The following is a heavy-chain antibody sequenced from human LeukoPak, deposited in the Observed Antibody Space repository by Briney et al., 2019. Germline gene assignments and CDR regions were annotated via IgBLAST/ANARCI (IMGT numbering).Heavy chain of an antibody. CDR1: GFTFSSYA. D-gene: IGHD6-19*01. CDR3: AKRSGYTTGWFFDF. CDR2: ISGSGGST. V-gene: IGHV3-23*01. Sequence: GGSLRLSCAASGFTFSSYAMSWVRQAPGKGLEWVSAISGSGGSTYYADSVKGRFAISRDNSKNTLYLQMNSLRAEDTAVYYCAKRSGYTTGWFFDFWGQGTLVTVSS. J-gene: IGHJ4*02.